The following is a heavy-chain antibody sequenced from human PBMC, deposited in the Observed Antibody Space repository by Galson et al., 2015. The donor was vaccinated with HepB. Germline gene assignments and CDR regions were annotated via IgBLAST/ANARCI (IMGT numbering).Heavy chain of an antibody. V-gene: IGHV1-2*02. D-gene: IGHD4-23*01. Sequence: SVKVSCKASGYTFTAYYMHWVRQAPGQGLEWMGWINPNSGDTNYAEKFQGRVTTTRDTSISTAYVELSRLSSDDTAVYYCARGRGNGVVAFDIWGQGTMVTVSS. J-gene: IGHJ3*02. CDR3: ARGRGNGVVAFDI. CDR2: INPNSGDT. CDR1: GYTFTAYY.